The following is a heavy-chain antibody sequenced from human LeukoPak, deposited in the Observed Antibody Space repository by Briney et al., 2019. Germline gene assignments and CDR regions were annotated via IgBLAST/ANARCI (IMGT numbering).Heavy chain of an antibody. CDR1: GGSISSSSYY. J-gene: IGHJ6*03. V-gene: IGHV4-39*07. CDR3: IRRVPAAPWAGYMDV. CDR2: IYYRGST. D-gene: IGHD2-2*01. Sequence: SETLSLTCTVSGGSISSSSYYWGWIRQPPGKGLEWIGSIYYRGSTYYNPSLKSRVTISVDTSKNQFSLKLSSVTAADTAVYYCIRRVPAAPWAGYMDVWGKGTTVTVSS.